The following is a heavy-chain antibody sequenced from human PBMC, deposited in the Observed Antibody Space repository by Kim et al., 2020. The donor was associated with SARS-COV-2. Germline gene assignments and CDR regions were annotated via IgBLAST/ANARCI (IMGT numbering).Heavy chain of an antibody. V-gene: IGHV3-64D*09. CDR2: ISSNGGST. CDR1: GFTFSSYA. J-gene: IGHJ4*02. D-gene: IGHD6-19*01. CDR3: VNWQWLLGIDY. Sequence: GGSLRLSCSASGFTFSSYAMHWVRQAPGKGLEYVSAISSNGGSTYYADSVKGRFTISRDNSKNTLYLQMSSLRAEDTAVYYCVNWQWLLGIDYWGQGTLVTVSS.